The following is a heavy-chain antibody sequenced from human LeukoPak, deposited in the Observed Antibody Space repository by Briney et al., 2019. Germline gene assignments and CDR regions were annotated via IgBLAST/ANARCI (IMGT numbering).Heavy chain of an antibody. D-gene: IGHD3-9*01. CDR3: ARLLRYDILTGPNAYYYGMVV. J-gene: IGHJ6*02. CDR1: GGSISSSSYY. Sequence: SETLSLTCTVSGGSISSSSYYWGWIRQPPGKGLEWIGSIYYSGSTYYNPSLKSRVTISVDTSKNQFSLKLSSVTAADTAVYYCARLLRYDILTGPNAYYYGMVVWGQGTTATVSS. V-gene: IGHV4-39*01. CDR2: IYYSGST.